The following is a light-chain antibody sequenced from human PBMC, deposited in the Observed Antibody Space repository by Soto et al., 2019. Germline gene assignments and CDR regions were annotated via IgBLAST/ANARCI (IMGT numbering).Light chain of an antibody. CDR3: QKYNNWPST. J-gene: IGKJ3*01. CDR2: GAS. Sequence: IVMTQSPATLSVSPGERATLSCRASQSVSSNLAWYQQKPGQAPRLLIYGASTRATGIPARFSGSGSGTEFTLTISSLQSEDFAVYYCQKYNNWPSTFGPGT. V-gene: IGKV3-15*01. CDR1: QSVSSN.